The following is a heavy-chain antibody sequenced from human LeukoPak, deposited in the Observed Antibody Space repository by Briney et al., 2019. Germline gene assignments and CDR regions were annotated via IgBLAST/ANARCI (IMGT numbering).Heavy chain of an antibody. Sequence: PGRSLRLSCAASGFTFSSYGMHWVRQAPGKGLEWVAAISYDGSNKYYGDSVKGRFTISRDNSKNTLYLQMNSLRAEDTAVYYCAKGWWELFIDDRPGGGQGTLVTVSS. V-gene: IGHV3-30*18. J-gene: IGHJ4*02. CDR2: ISYDGSNK. CDR1: GFTFSSYG. D-gene: IGHD1-26*01. CDR3: AKGWWELFIDDRPG.